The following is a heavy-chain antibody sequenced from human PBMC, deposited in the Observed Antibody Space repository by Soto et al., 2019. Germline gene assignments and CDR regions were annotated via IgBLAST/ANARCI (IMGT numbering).Heavy chain of an antibody. V-gene: IGHV6-1*01. J-gene: IGHJ4*02. CDR1: GDSVSSNSAA. CDR3: ARDTGEYSSGWYYFDY. D-gene: IGHD6-19*01. CDR2: TYYRSKWYN. Sequence: KQSQTLSLTCAISGDSVSSNSAAWNWIRQSPSRGLEWLGRTYYRSKWYNDYAVSVKSRITINPDTSKNQFSLQLNSVTPEDTAVYYCARDTGEYSSGWYYFDYWGQGTLVTVSS.